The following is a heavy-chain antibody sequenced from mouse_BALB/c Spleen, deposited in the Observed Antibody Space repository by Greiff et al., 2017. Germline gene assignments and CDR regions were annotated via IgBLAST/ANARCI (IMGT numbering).Heavy chain of an antibody. Sequence: VQLQQSGPELVKPGASVKIPCKASGYTFTDYNMDWVKQSHGKSLEWIGDINPNNGGTIYNQKFKGKATLTVDKSSSTAYMELRSLTSEDTAVYYCARRGYYGSSPRYYAMDYWGQGTSVTVSS. CDR2: INPNNGGT. J-gene: IGHJ4*01. CDR1: GYTFTDYN. D-gene: IGHD1-1*01. CDR3: ARRGYYGSSPRYYAMDY. V-gene: IGHV1-18*01.